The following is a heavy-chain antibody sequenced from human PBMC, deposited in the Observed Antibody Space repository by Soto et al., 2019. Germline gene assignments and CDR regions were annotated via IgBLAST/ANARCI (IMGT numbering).Heavy chain of an antibody. D-gene: IGHD5-12*01. Sequence: SETLSLTCAVYGGSFTNYYWSWIRQPPGKGLEWIGEINHSGSVKYNPSLKSRVTISVDTSKHQFYLNLSSVTAADTAIYYCCGWVSGNWFGPWAQGTLVTVSS. CDR2: INHSGSV. CDR3: CGWVSGNWFGP. CDR1: GGSFTNYY. V-gene: IGHV4-34*01. J-gene: IGHJ5*02.